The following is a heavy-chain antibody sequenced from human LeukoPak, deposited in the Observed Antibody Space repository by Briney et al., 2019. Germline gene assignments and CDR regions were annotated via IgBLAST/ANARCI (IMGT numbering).Heavy chain of an antibody. V-gene: IGHV4-34*01. J-gene: IGHJ4*02. CDR2: INHSGST. D-gene: IGHD6-19*01. Sequence: PSETLSLTCAVYGGSFSGYYWSWIRQPPGKGLEWIGEINHSGSTNYNPSLKSRVTISVDTPKNQFSLKLSSVTAADTAVYYCARTLKGVAGTRSRVFDYWGQGTLVTVSS. CDR3: ARTLKGVAGTRSRVFDY. CDR1: GGSFSGYY.